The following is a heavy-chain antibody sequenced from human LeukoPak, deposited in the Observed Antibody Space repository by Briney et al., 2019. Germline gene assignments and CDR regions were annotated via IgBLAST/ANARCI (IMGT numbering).Heavy chain of an antibody. CDR3: ARDSRGLWFGEFLPDYFGY. CDR1: GFTFSSYE. CDR2: ISSSGSTI. V-gene: IGHV3-48*03. D-gene: IGHD3-10*01. J-gene: IGHJ4*02. Sequence: GGSLRLSCAASGFTFSSYEMNWVRQAPGKGLEWVSYISSSGSTIYYADSVKGRFTISRDNAKNSLYLQMNSLRAEDTAVYYCARDSRGLWFGEFLPDYFGYWGQGTLVTVSS.